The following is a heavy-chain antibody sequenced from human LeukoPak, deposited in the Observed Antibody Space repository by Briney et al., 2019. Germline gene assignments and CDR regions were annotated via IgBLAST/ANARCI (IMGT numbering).Heavy chain of an antibody. D-gene: IGHD2-15*01. J-gene: IGHJ3*02. CDR3: ARQEDVVVVAATYDAFDI. Sequence: GGSLRLSCAASGFTFSSYGMHWVRQAPGKGLEWVAVIWYDGSNKYYADSVKGRFTISRDNSKNTLYLQMNSLRAEDTAVYYCARQEDVVVVAATYDAFDIWAKGQWSPSLQ. V-gene: IGHV3-33*01. CDR1: GFTFSSYG. CDR2: IWYDGSNK.